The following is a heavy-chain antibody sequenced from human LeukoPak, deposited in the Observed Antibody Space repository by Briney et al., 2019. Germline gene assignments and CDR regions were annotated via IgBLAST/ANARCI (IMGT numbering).Heavy chain of an antibody. V-gene: IGHV3-9*01. D-gene: IGHD5-12*01. CDR2: ISWNSGSI. J-gene: IGHJ4*02. CDR1: GFTSDDHA. CDR3: AKDMGIVVTIVDY. Sequence: GGYLSCYGAASGFTSDDHAMHWQRPGPGKGLVWVLGISWNSGSIGYADSVKGRFTISRDNAKNSLYLQMNSLRAEDTALYYCAKDMGIVVTIVDYWGQGTLVTVSS.